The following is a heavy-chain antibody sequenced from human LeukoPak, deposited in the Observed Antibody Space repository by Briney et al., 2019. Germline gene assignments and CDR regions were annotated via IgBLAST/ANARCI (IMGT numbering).Heavy chain of an antibody. CDR2: INPNSGGT. J-gene: IGHJ3*02. Sequence: GASVKVSCKASGYTFTGYYMHWVRQAPGQGLEWMGWINPNSGGTNYAQKFQGRVTMTRDTSISTAYMELSRLRSDDTAVYYCARVGRKLDDYVWGSSAPDAFDIWGQGTMVTVSS. V-gene: IGHV1-2*02. CDR1: GYTFTGYY. CDR3: ARVGRKLDDYVWGSSAPDAFDI. D-gene: IGHD3-16*01.